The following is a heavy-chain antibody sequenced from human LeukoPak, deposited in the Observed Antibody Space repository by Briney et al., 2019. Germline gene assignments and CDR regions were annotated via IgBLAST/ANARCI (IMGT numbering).Heavy chain of an antibody. D-gene: IGHD1-26*01. CDR2: ISDSGGST. J-gene: IGHJ3*02. CDR3: AKDWAVGATADAFDM. CDR1: GFTFSNYV. Sequence: GGSLRLSCAASGFTFSNYVMSWARQAPGKGLEWVSGISDSGGSTYYADSVKGRFTISRDNSKNTLYVQMNSLRAEDTAIYYCAKDWAVGATADAFDMWGQGIMATVSS. V-gene: IGHV3-23*01.